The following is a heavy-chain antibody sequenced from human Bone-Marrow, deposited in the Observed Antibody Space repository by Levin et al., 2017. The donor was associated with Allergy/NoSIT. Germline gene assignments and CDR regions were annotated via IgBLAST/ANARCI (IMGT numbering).Heavy chain of an antibody. CDR3: ASNSPFSRGN. J-gene: IGHJ4*02. V-gene: IGHV4-61*01. D-gene: IGHD2-21*01. Sequence: SQTLSLTCTVSGGSVSSDTSYWSWIRQPPGKGLQWIGYIYYSGSTNYNPSLKSRVTMSVNTSKNQFSLRLSSLTAADTAVYYCASNSPFSRGNWGQGTLVTVSS. CDR2: IYYSGST. CDR1: GGSVSSDTSY.